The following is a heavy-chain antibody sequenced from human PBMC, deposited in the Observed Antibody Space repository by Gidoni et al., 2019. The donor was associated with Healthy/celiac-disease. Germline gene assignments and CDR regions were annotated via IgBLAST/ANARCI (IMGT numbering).Heavy chain of an antibody. Sequence: QLQLQESGPGLVKPSETLSLTCTVSGGSISSSSYYWGWIRQPPGKGLEWIGSIYYSGSTYYNPSLKSRVTISVDTSKNQFSLKLSSVTAADTAVYYCARQIATMVHGPNWFDPWGQGTLVTVSS. CDR1: GGSISSSSYY. CDR2: IYYSGST. V-gene: IGHV4-39*01. D-gene: IGHD3-10*01. CDR3: ARQIATMVHGPNWFDP. J-gene: IGHJ5*02.